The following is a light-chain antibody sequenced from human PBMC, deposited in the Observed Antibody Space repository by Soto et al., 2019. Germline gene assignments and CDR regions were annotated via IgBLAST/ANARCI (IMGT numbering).Light chain of an antibody. CDR1: SSDVGGYNY. J-gene: IGLJ2*01. Sequence: QSVLTQPASVSGSPGQSITISCTGTSSDVGGYNYVSWYQQHPGRAPQLMIYDVSNRPSGVSNRFSGSRSGNTASLTVSGLKAEHEADYYCSSYTSRSTVLFGGGTKLTVL. CDR2: DVS. V-gene: IGLV2-14*01. CDR3: SSYTSRSTVL.